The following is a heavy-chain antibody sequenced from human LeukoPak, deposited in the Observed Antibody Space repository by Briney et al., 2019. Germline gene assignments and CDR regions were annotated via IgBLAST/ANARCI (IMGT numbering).Heavy chain of an antibody. CDR2: IYPADSDT. D-gene: IGHD6-13*01. V-gene: IGHV5-51*01. CDR3: ARRPGYSSSWVSREFDY. CDR1: GYSFTNYW. J-gene: IGHJ4*02. Sequence: GESLKISCKGSGYSFTNYWIGWVRQMPGKGLEWMGIIYPADSDTRYSPSFQGQVTISADKSISTAYLQWSSLKASDTAMYYCARRPGYSSSWVSREFDYWGQGTLVTVSS.